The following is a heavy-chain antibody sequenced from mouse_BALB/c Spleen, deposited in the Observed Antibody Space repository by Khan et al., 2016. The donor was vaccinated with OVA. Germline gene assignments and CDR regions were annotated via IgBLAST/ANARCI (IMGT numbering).Heavy chain of an antibody. V-gene: IGHV5-6*01. Sequence: EVQLVESGGDLVNPGGSLKLSCAASGFTFSSYGMSWVRQTPDKRLEWVATISSGGHYTYFPDSVRGRFTISRDNAKNTLYLQMSSLKSEDTAMYYWARRITTSEGGYYAMDYWGQGTSVTVSS. CDR2: ISSGGHYT. CDR1: GFTFSSYG. J-gene: IGHJ4*01. CDR3: ARRITTSEGGYYAMDY. D-gene: IGHD1-1*01.